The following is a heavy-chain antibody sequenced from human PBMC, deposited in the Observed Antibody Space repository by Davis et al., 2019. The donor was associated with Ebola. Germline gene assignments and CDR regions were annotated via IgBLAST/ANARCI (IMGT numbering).Heavy chain of an antibody. CDR2: IYPGDSDT. V-gene: IGHV5-51*01. J-gene: IGHJ4*02. Sequence: GGSLRLSCKGSGYSFTSYWIGWVRQMPGKGLEWMGIIYPGDSDTRYSPSFQGQVTISADKSISTAYLQWSGLKASDTAMYYCARHAAIFGHSFDYWGQGTLVTVSS. CDR1: GYSFTSYW. CDR3: ARHAAIFGHSFDY. D-gene: IGHD3-3*01.